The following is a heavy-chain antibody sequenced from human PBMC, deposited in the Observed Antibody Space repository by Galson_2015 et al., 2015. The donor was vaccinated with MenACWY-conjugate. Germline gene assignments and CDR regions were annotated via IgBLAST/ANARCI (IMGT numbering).Heavy chain of an antibody. V-gene: IGHV3-21*01. J-gene: IGHJ4*02. CDR1: GFIFSSYR. Sequence: SLRLSCAASGFIFSSYRMNWVRQAPGKGLEWVSSIDSSGSDIYYGDSVKGRFTISTDNSKNTLFLQMNSLRDEDTAVYYCARGVLGIRGVIITSAGSLPCDYWGQGTQVTVSS. CDR3: ARGVLGIRGVIITSAGSLPCDY. CDR2: IDSSGSDI. D-gene: IGHD3-10*01.